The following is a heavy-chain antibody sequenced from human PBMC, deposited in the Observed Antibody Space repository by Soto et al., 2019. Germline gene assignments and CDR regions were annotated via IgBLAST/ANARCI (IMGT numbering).Heavy chain of an antibody. V-gene: IGHV3-11*06. D-gene: IGHD3-22*01. J-gene: IGHJ3*02. Sequence: GGSLRLSCAASGFTFTKAWMTWVRQTPGKGLEWVSYISSSSSYTNYADSVKGRFTISRDNAKNSLYLQMNSLRAEDTAVYYCARDRQYYDSSGPIAIWGQGTMVTVSS. CDR1: GFTFTKAW. CDR2: ISSSSSYT. CDR3: ARDRQYYDSSGPIAI.